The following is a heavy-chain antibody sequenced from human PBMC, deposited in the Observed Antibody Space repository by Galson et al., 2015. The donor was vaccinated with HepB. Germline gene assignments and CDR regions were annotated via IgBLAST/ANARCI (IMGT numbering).Heavy chain of an antibody. J-gene: IGHJ4*02. Sequence: QSGAEVKKPGESLKISCKGSGYSFTSYWIGWVRQMPGKGLVWMGIIYPGDSDTRYSPTFQGHVTISADKSISTAYLQWSSLKASDTAMYDCARVNYDCWSGYRVIDYWGQGTLVTVSS. D-gene: IGHD3-3*01. V-gene: IGHV5-51*01. CDR3: ARVNYDCWSGYRVIDY. CDR2: IYPGDSDT. CDR1: GYSFTSYW.